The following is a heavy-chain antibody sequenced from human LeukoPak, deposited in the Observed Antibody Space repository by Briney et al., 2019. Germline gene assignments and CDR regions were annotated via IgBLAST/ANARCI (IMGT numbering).Heavy chain of an antibody. J-gene: IGHJ6*02. CDR1: GFTFSDYY. CDR3: ASYVVVPAFHGMDV. V-gene: IGHV3-11*01. D-gene: IGHD2-2*01. Sequence: GGSLRLSCVTSGFTFSDYYVTWIRQAPGKGLEWVSYISNSGTTKYYADSVKGRFTISRDNAKNSLYLQLNSLRAEDTAVYYCASYVVVPAFHGMDVWGQGTTVTVSS. CDR2: ISNSGTTK.